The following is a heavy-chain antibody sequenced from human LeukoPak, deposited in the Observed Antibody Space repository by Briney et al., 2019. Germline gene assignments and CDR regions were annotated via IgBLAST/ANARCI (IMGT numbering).Heavy chain of an antibody. D-gene: IGHD3-10*02. CDR2: IYYSGST. J-gene: IGHJ4*02. CDR1: GDSISSSPYY. CDR3: ARRLKPMFSFASYFHY. Sequence: SETLSLTCTVSGDSISSSPYYWDWIRQPPGKGLEWIGSIYYSGSTYYNPSLTSRVTISVDTSKNQFSLKLSSVTATDTAVYYCARRLKPMFSFASYFHYWGQGTLVTVSS. V-gene: IGHV4-39*01.